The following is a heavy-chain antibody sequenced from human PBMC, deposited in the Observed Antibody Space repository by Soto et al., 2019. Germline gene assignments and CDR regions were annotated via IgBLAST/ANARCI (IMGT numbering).Heavy chain of an antibody. CDR3: ASGYCTNGVCYTRAEYFQH. CDR1: GFTFSSYA. J-gene: IGHJ1*01. V-gene: IGHV3-23*01. D-gene: IGHD2-8*01. CDR2: ISGSGGST. Sequence: GGSLRLSCAASGFTFSSYAMSWVRQAPGKGLEWVSAISGSGGSTYYADSVKGRFTISRDNSKNTLYLQMNSLRAEDTAVYYCASGYCTNGVCYTRAEYFQHWGQGTLVTVSS.